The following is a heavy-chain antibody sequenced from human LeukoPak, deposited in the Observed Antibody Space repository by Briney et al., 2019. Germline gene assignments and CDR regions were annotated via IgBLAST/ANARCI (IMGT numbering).Heavy chain of an antibody. CDR1: GGTFSSYA. Sequence: SVKVSCKASGGTFSSYAISWVRQAPGQGLEWMGRIIPILGIANYAQKFQGRVTITADESTSTAYMELSSLRSEDTAVYYCARAFITGTTWFDPWGQGTLVTVSS. J-gene: IGHJ5*02. CDR2: IIPILGIA. D-gene: IGHD1-7*01. CDR3: ARAFITGTTWFDP. V-gene: IGHV1-69*04.